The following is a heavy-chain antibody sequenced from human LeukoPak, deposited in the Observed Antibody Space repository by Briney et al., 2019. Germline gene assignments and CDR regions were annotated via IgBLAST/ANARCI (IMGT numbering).Heavy chain of an antibody. V-gene: IGHV3-30-3*01. CDR1: GFTFSSYA. CDR2: ISYDGSNK. CDR3: AREGGAAAAPNWFDP. J-gene: IGHJ5*02. D-gene: IGHD6-13*01. Sequence: GGSLRLSCAASGFTFSSYAMHWVRQAPGKGLEWVAVISYDGSNKYYADSVKGRFTISRDNSKNTLYLQMNSLRAEDTAVYYCAREGGAAAAPNWFDPWGQGTLVTVSS.